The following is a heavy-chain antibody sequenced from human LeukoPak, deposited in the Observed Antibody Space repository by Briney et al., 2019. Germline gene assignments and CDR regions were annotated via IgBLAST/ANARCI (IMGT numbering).Heavy chain of an antibody. J-gene: IGHJ4*02. CDR1: GGSISSYY. CDR2: IYTSGST. V-gene: IGHV4-4*07. D-gene: IGHD4-11*01. Sequence: NPSETLSLTCTVSGGSISSYYWSWIRQPAGKGLEWIGRIYTSGSTNYNPSLKSRVTMSVDTSKNQFSLKLSSVTAADTAVYYCAVMDSNPGNFDYWGQGTLVTVSS. CDR3: AVMDSNPGNFDY.